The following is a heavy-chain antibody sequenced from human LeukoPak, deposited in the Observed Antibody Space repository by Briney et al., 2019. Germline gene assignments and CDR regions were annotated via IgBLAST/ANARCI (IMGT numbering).Heavy chain of an antibody. V-gene: IGHV1-2*02. D-gene: IGHD4-23*01. CDR2: INPKNGDT. Sequence: ASVNVSCTASGYSFTASYMHWVRQAPGQGLEWVGCINPKNGDTSSAQRFQGRVTINRDTSLSTASMDPASLSSDDAAVYSCVRDDYNGNSFDSWGPGTLVTVSS. CDR3: VRDDYNGNSFDS. J-gene: IGHJ5*01. CDR1: GYSFTASY.